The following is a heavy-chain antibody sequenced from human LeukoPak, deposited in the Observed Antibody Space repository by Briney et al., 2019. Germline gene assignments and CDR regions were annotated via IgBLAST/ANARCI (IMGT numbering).Heavy chain of an antibody. CDR1: GGSISSYY. Sequence: SETLSLTCTVSGGSISSYYWSWIRHPAGKGLEWVGRIYTSGSNNYNASLKSRVTMSVEKSKNQFSLKLSSVTAADTAVYYCAREDIVVVPAAKRRAFDIWGQGTMVTVSS. V-gene: IGHV4-4*07. CDR3: AREDIVVVPAAKRRAFDI. D-gene: IGHD2-2*01. CDR2: IYTSGSN. J-gene: IGHJ3*02.